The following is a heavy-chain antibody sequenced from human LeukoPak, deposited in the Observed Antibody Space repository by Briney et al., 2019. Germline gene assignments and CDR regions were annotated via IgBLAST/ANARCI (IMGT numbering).Heavy chain of an antibody. V-gene: IGHV4-34*01. Sequence: PSETLSLTCTVSGASINTYYWSWIRQPPGKGLEWIGEINHSGSTNYNPSLKSRVTISVDTSKNQFSLKLSSVTAADTAVYYCARAGSIAVAGSLDYWGQGTLVTVSS. CDR3: ARAGSIAVAGSLDY. CDR1: GASINTYY. D-gene: IGHD6-19*01. J-gene: IGHJ4*02. CDR2: INHSGST.